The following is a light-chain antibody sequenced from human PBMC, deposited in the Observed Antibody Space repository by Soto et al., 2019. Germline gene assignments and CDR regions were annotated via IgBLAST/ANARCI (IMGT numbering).Light chain of an antibody. Sequence: AIRMTQSPSSFSASTGDRVTITCRASQGISSYLAWYQQKPGKAPKLLIYAASTLQSGVPSRFSGSGSGTDFTLTISCLQSEDFATYYCQQYYSYPPWTFGQGTTVEIK. CDR3: QQYYSYPPWT. J-gene: IGKJ1*01. V-gene: IGKV1-8*01. CDR2: AAS. CDR1: QGISSY.